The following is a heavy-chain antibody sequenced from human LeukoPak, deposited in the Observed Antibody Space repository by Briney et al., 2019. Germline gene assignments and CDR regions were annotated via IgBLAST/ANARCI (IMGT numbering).Heavy chain of an antibody. V-gene: IGHV4-34*01. Sequence: SETLSLTCAVYGGSFSGYYWSWIRQPPGKGLEWIGEINHSGSTYYNPSLKSRVTISVDTSKNQFSLKLSSVTAADTAVYYCARAYSSYYRNWGQGTLVTVSS. J-gene: IGHJ4*02. D-gene: IGHD6-6*01. CDR2: INHSGST. CDR1: GGSFSGYY. CDR3: ARAYSSYYRN.